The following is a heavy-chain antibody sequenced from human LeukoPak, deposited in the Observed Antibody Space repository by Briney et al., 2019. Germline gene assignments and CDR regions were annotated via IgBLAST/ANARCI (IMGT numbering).Heavy chain of an antibody. CDR3: ARESRPWVIVVVAGNYYMDV. V-gene: IGHV1-46*01. Sequence: ASVKVSCKASGYTFTSYYMHWVRQAPGQGPEWMGIIDPSGGSTSYAQKFQGRVTMTRDMSTSTVYMELSRLRSDDTAVYYCARESRPWVIVVVAGNYYMDVWGKGATVTVSS. CDR2: IDPSGGST. CDR1: GYTFTSYY. D-gene: IGHD2-21*01. J-gene: IGHJ6*03.